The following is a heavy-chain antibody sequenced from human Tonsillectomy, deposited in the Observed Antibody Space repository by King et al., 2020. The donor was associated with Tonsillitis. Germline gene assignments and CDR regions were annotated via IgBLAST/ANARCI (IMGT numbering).Heavy chain of an antibody. CDR2: IYWDDDK. CDR3: APLAPTPRGSWLNWFDP. J-gene: IGHJ5*02. Sequence: TLKESGPTLVKPTQTLTLTCTFSGFSLSTSGVGVGWIRQPPGKALEWLALIYWDDDKRYSPSLKSRLTITKDTSKNQVVLTVTNMDSVDTATYYCAPLAPTPRGSWLNWFDPWGQGTLVTVPS. CDR1: GFSLSTSGVG. D-gene: IGHD6-13*01. V-gene: IGHV2-5*02.